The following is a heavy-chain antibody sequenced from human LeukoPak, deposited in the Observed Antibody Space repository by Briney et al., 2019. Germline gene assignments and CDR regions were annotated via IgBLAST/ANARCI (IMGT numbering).Heavy chain of an antibody. CDR3: AREGSSSPLHY. Sequence: SETLSLTCAVYGGSFRGYYWSWIRQPPGRGLEWIGEINHSGSTNYNPSLKSRVTISVDTSKNQFSLKLSSVTAADTAVYYCAREGSSSPLHYWGQGTLVTVSS. J-gene: IGHJ4*02. D-gene: IGHD6-6*01. CDR1: GGSFRGYY. V-gene: IGHV4-34*01. CDR2: INHSGST.